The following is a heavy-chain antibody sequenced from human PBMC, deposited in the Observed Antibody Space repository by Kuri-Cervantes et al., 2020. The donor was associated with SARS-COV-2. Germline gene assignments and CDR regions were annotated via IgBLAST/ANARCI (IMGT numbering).Heavy chain of an antibody. CDR3: ARVRALCGGDCYSANDAFDI. J-gene: IGHJ3*02. D-gene: IGHD2-21*02. CDR2: IWYDGSNK. Sequence: GGSLRLSCAASGFTFSSYGMHWVRQAPGKGLEWVAVIWYDGSNKYYADSVKGRFTISRDNSKNTLYLQMNSLRAEDTAVHYCARVRALCGGDCYSANDAFDIWGQGTMVTVSS. V-gene: IGHV3-33*08. CDR1: GFTFSSYG.